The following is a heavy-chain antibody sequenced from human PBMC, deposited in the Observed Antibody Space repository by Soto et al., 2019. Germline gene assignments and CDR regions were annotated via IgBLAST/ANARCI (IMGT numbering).Heavy chain of an antibody. J-gene: IGHJ4*02. Sequence: GGSLRLSCAASGFTFSSYWMSWVRQAPGKGLEWVANIKQDGSEKYYVDSVKGRFTISRDNHKNSLYLQMNRLRAEDTAVYYCARGKDGLRFLEWLLVGGNDSSRPYYFDYWGQGTLVTVSS. CDR1: GFTFSSYW. V-gene: IGHV3-7*04. D-gene: IGHD3-3*01. CDR2: IKQDGSEK. CDR3: ARGKDGLRFLEWLLVGGNDSSRPYYFDY.